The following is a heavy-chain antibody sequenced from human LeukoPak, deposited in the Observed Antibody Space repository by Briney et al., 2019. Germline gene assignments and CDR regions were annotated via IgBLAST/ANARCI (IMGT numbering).Heavy chain of an antibody. Sequence: GGSLRLSCAASGFTFSDYYMSWIRQAPGKGLEWVSYISSSGSTIYYADSVKGRFTISRDNAKNSLYLQMNSLRAEDTAVYYCASVYLTTPDAFDIWGQGTMVTVSS. J-gene: IGHJ3*02. CDR2: ISSSGSTI. CDR3: ASVYLTTPDAFDI. V-gene: IGHV3-11*04. CDR1: GFTFSDYY. D-gene: IGHD4-17*01.